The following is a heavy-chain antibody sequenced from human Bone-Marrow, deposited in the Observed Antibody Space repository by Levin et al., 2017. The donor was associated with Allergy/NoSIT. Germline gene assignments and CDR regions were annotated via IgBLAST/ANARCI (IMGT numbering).Heavy chain of an antibody. CDR2: INHNGNT. D-gene: IGHD6-13*01. Sequence: KPSETLSLTCAVYGGSFSGYYWSWIRQPPGKGLEWIGEINHNGNTNFNPSLKSRVSISVDTSKNQFSLNLSSVTAADTAVYYCARGFRRETGLTAAGAGYWGQGTLVTVSS. J-gene: IGHJ4*02. V-gene: IGHV4-34*01. CDR1: GGSFSGYY. CDR3: ARGFRRETGLTAAGAGY.